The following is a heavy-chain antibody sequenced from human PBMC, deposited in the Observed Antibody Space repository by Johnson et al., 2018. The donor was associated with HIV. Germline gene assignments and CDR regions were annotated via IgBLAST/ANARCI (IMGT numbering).Heavy chain of an antibody. CDR2: ISGSGNAI. CDR1: RLTLSDSY. CDR3: ARDRRLSLYYYDSSGYYRPDAFDI. D-gene: IGHD3-22*01. V-gene: IGHV3-11*04. Sequence: QVQLVESGGGLVKPGGSLRLSCVASRLTLSDSYMSWIRQAPGKGLEWVSYISGSGNAIYYADSVRGRFTISRDNAKNSLYLQMNSLRAEDTAVYYCARDRRLSLYYYDSSGYYRPDAFDIWGQGTMVTVSS. J-gene: IGHJ3*02.